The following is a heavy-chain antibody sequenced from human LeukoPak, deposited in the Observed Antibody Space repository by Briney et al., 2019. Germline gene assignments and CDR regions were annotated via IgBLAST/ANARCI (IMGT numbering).Heavy chain of an antibody. CDR2: ISYDGSDK. CDR3: AKDLSAGWSLDY. V-gene: IGHV3-30*18. J-gene: IGHJ4*02. D-gene: IGHD6-19*01. Sequence: GGSLRLSCAASGFTFSRNGMHWVRQAPGKGLEWVAVISYDGSDKYYADSVKGRFTISRDNSKNTLYLQMNSLRAEDTAMYYCAKDLSAGWSLDYWGQGTLVTVSS. CDR1: GFTFSRNG.